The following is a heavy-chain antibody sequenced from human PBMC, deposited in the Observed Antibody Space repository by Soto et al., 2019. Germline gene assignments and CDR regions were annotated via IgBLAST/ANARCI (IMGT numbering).Heavy chain of an antibody. CDR3: ARALPSYYYYGMDV. J-gene: IGHJ6*02. CDR1: GGSVSSGGYY. Sequence: SETLSLTCTVSGGSVSSGGYYWSWIRQHPGKGLEWIGYISYSGSTYYTSKNQFSLKLSSVTAADTAVYYCARALPSYYYYGMDVWGQGTTVTVSS. CDR2: ISYSGST. V-gene: IGHV4-31*02.